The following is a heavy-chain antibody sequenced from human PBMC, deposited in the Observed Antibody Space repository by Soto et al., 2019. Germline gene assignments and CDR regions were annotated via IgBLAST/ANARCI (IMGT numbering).Heavy chain of an antibody. D-gene: IGHD3-3*01. CDR2: IYYSGST. V-gene: IGHV4-59*08. Sequence: SETLSLTCTVSGGSICSYYWSWIRQPPGKGLEWIGYIYYSGSTNYNPSLKSRVTISVDTSKNQFSLKLSSVTAADTAVYYCARGVTILARSGMDVWGQGTTVTVSS. CDR1: GGSICSYY. J-gene: IGHJ6*02. CDR3: ARGVTILARSGMDV.